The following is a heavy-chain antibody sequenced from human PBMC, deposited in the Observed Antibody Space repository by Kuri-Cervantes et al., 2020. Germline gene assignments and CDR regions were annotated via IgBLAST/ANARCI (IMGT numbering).Heavy chain of an antibody. Sequence: GGSLRPSCAASEFTFSSYGMTWARLAPGKGLEWLSSISATGDRTFYADSVRGRVTISRDNSKNTLSLQLDSLRAEDTALYYCAKMSYYYGSSPWLIDSWGQGALVTVSS. V-gene: IGHV3-23*01. CDR1: EFTFSSYG. J-gene: IGHJ4*02. D-gene: IGHD3-10*01. CDR2: ISATGDRT. CDR3: AKMSYYYGSSPWLIDS.